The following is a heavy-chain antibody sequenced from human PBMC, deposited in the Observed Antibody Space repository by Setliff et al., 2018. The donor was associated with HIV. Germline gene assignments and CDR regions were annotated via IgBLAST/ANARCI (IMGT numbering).Heavy chain of an antibody. D-gene: IGHD3-3*01. J-gene: IGHJ3*02. V-gene: IGHV1-69*02. Sequence: SVKVSCKASGGAFISHTFTWVRQAPGQGLEWMGRIIPILGIPNYAQNFQGRLTISADKSTRTAYLELSSLRSDDSAVYYCARVAWYYSFWSGLGDAFDIWGQGTMVTVSS. CDR2: IIPILGIP. CDR1: GGAFISHT. CDR3: ARVAWYYSFWSGLGDAFDI.